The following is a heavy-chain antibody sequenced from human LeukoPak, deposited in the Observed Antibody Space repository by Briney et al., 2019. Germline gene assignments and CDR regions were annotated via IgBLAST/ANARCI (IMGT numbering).Heavy chain of an antibody. CDR3: ARGHYGLDY. J-gene: IGHJ4*02. CDR2: ISTSGTNI. Sequence: GGSLRLSCAASGFTFSSYGMSWVRQAPGRGLEWVSYISTSGTNIYYADSVKGRFTISRDNAKNSLFLQMNSLRAEDTAVYYCARGHYGLDYWGQGSLVTVSS. D-gene: IGHD3-16*01. CDR1: GFTFSSYG. V-gene: IGHV3-48*04.